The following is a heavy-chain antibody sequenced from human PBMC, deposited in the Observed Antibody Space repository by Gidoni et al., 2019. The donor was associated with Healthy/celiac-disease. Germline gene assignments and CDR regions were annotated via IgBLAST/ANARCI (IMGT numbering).Heavy chain of an antibody. CDR1: GFTFSSYG. CDR2: IWYDGSNK. Sequence: QVQLVESGGGVVQPGRSLRLSCAASGFTFSSYGMHWVRQAPGKGLEWVAVIWYDGSNKYYADSVKGRFTISRDNSKNTLYLQMNSLRAEDTAVYYCARGGSPPRLITIFGVDYYYYGMDVWGQGTTVTVSS. V-gene: IGHV3-33*01. D-gene: IGHD3-3*01. J-gene: IGHJ6*02. CDR3: ARGGSPPRLITIFGVDYYYYGMDV.